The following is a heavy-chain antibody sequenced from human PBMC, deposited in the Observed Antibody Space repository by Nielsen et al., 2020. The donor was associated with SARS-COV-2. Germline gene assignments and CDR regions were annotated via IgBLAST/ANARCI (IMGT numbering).Heavy chain of an antibody. Sequence: SETLSLTCTVSGGSISSGGYYWSWIRQHTGKGLEWIGYITYSGSTNYNPSLKIRATISVDTSKKQFSLNLSSVTAADTAVYFCARVNLGTIFGVVTICDSFDICGQGTIVTVSS. D-gene: IGHD3-3*01. V-gene: IGHV4-61*08. J-gene: IGHJ3*02. CDR3: ARVNLGTIFGVVTICDSFDI. CDR2: ITYSGST. CDR1: GGSISSGGYY.